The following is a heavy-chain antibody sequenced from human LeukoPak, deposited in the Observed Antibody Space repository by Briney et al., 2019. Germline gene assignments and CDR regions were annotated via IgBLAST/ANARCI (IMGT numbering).Heavy chain of an antibody. D-gene: IGHD2-2*01. CDR2: ISSSSSYI. Sequence: GGSLRLSCAASGFTFSSYSMNWVRQAPGKGLEWVSSISSSSSYIYYADSVKGRFTISRDNAKNSLYLQMNSLRAEDTAVYYCARSGYCSSTSCSHDAFDIWGQGTMVTASS. CDR3: ARSGYCSSTSCSHDAFDI. CDR1: GFTFSSYS. J-gene: IGHJ3*02. V-gene: IGHV3-21*01.